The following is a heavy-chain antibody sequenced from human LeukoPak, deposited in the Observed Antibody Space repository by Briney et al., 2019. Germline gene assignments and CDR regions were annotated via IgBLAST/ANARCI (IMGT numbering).Heavy chain of an antibody. D-gene: IGHD1-26*01. J-gene: IGHJ5*02. CDR2: IFYSGST. CDR3: ARHRTSGTFNWFDP. V-gene: IGHV4-39*01. Sequence: SETLSLTCTVSGGSISTSNYYWGWIRQPPGKGLEWIGNIFYSGSTYYSPSLKSRVTISLDTSRNQFSLKLSSVTAADTAVYYCARHRTSGTFNWFDPWGQGTLVTVSS. CDR1: GGSISTSNYY.